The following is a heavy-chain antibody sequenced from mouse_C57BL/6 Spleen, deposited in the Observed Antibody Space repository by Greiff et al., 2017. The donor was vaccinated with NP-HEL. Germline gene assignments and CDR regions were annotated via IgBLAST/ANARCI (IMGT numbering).Heavy chain of an antibody. J-gene: IGHJ3*01. CDR2: IDPSDSYT. CDR3: ASYSNYGAY. D-gene: IGHD2-5*01. CDR1: GYTFTSYW. Sequence: VQLQQSGAELVKPGASVKLSCKASGYTFTSYWMQWVKQRPGQGLEWIGEIDPSDSYTNYNQKFKGKATLTVDTSSSTAYMQLSSLTSEDSAVYYCASYSNYGAYWGQGTLVTVSA. V-gene: IGHV1-50*01.